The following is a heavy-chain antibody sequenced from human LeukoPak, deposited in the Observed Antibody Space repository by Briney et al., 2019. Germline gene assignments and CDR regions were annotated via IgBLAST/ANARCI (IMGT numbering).Heavy chain of an antibody. CDR1: GXTFSSYW. J-gene: IGHJ4*02. CDR2: IKQDGSEK. D-gene: IGHD6-19*01. CDR3: ARDWAGPFDY. Sequence: PGGSLRLSCAASGXTFSSYWMSWVRQAPGKGQEWVANIKQDGSEKYYVDSVKGRFTISRDNAKSSLYLQMNSLRAEDTAVYYCARDWAGPFDYWGQGTLVTVSS. V-gene: IGHV3-7*05.